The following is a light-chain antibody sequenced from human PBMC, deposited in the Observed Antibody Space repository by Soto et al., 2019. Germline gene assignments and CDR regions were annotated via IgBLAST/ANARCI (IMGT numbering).Light chain of an antibody. CDR2: GAS. Sequence: EIEMTQSPATLSVSPGERATLSCRASQRFSGNLAWYQQKPGPPPMLLIYGASTRATGIPGRFGGSASATEFPLTISSLQSEDFAVYYCQQRTILPLTFGGGTKVDIK. CDR1: QRFSGN. CDR3: QQRTILPLT. V-gene: IGKV3-15*01. J-gene: IGKJ4*01.